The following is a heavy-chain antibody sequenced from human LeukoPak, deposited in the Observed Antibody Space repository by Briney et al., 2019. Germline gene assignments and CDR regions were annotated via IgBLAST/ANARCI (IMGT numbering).Heavy chain of an antibody. CDR1: RSTFKTYD. D-gene: IGHD2-21*01. J-gene: IGHJ6*03. V-gene: IGHV1-8*01. Sequence: ASVKVSCKASRSTFKTYDIHWVRQTRGQGLEWMAWMNPKTGTTGYATTFQGRISMTSNTSISTAYMELSSVRPEDTAICYCARGLLGYYYYYMDVWGEGTTVTVSS. CDR3: ARGLLGYYYYYMDV. CDR2: MNPKTGTT.